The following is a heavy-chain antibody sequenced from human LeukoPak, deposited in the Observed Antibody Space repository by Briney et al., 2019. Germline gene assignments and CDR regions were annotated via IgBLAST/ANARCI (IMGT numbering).Heavy chain of an antibody. V-gene: IGHV4-59*01. Sequence: SETLSLTCTVSGGSISSYYWSWIRQPPGKGLKWIGYIYYSGSTNYNPSLKSRVTISVDTSKNQFSLKLSSVTAADTAVYHCAAAPNYYYMDVWGKGTTVTVSS. J-gene: IGHJ6*03. CDR3: AAAPNYYYMDV. CDR2: IYYSGST. CDR1: GGSISSYY. D-gene: IGHD6-6*01.